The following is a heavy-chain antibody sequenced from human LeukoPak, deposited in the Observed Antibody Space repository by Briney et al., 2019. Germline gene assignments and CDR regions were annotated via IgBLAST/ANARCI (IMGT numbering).Heavy chain of an antibody. CDR1: GYTFTGYY. V-gene: IGHV1-2*06. CDR2: INPNSGGT. Sequence: ASVKVSCKXSGYTFTGYYMHWVRQAPGQGLELMGRINPNSGGTNYTQKFQGRVTMTRDTSISTAYMELSRLRSDDTAVYYCARSARITMIVVVPPPLSYWGQGTLVTVSS. J-gene: IGHJ4*02. CDR3: ARSARITMIVVVPPPLSY. D-gene: IGHD3-22*01.